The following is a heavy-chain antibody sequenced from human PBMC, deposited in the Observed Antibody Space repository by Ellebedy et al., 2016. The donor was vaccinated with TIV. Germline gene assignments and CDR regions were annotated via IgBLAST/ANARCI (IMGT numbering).Heavy chain of an antibody. J-gene: IGHJ4*02. CDR3: ASPLYRSPWNLPDY. D-gene: IGHD6-13*01. CDR1: GFTFNTYA. V-gene: IGHV3-30*10. Sequence: PGGSLRLSCEASGFTFNTYAMHWVRRAPGEGLQWVATISGYGLNKYYTDSVKGRCTISRDNSKNTLYLKLNSLRVDDTAVYYCASPLYRSPWNLPDYWGQGTLVAVSS. CDR2: ISGYGLNK.